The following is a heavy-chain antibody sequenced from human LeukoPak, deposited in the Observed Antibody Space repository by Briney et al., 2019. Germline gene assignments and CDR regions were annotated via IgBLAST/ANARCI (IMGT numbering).Heavy chain of an antibody. D-gene: IGHD5-12*01. CDR1: SGSISSSSYY. CDR2: IYYSGST. V-gene: IGHV4-39*01. J-gene: IGHJ3*02. CDR3: ARLKTEYGGYPDAFDI. Sequence: SETLSLTCTVSSGSISSSSYYWGWIRQPPGRGLEWIGSIYYSGSTYYNSSLKSRVTISVDTSNNQFSLKLSSVTAADTAVYYCARLKTEYGGYPDAFDIWGQGTMVTVSS.